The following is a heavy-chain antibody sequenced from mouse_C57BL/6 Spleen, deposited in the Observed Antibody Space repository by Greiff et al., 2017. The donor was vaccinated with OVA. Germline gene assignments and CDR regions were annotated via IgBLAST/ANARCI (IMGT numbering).Heavy chain of an antibody. CDR3: ARRGGGYGSSYWYFDV. J-gene: IGHJ1*03. CDR2: INPNTGGT. Sequence: EVQLQQSGPELVKPGASVKISCKASGYTFTDYYMNWVKQSHGKSLEWIGDINPNTGGTSYNQKFKGKATLTVDKSSSTAYMELRSLTSEDSAVYYCARRGGGYGSSYWYFDVWGTGTTVTVSS. V-gene: IGHV1-26*01. CDR1: GYTFTDYY. D-gene: IGHD1-1*01.